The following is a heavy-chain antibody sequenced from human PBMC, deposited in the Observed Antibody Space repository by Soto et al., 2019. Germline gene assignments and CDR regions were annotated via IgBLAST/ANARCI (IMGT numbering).Heavy chain of an antibody. CDR1: GFTLINYS. Sequence: EVQLMESGGGLVKPGGSLRLSCAASGFTLINYSMKWVRQAPGKGLEWVSSISSSSGYIYYADSVKGRFTISRDNAKNSLYLQMNSLRAEDTALYYCARGGQDYDTSGYYRFDYWGQGTLVTVSS. V-gene: IGHV3-21*02. J-gene: IGHJ4*02. CDR2: ISSSSGYI. CDR3: ARGGQDYDTSGYYRFDY. D-gene: IGHD3-22*01.